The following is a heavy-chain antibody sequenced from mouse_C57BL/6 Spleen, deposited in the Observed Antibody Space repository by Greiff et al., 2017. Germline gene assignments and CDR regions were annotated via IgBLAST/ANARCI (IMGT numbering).Heavy chain of an antibody. CDR1: GYTFTDYY. J-gene: IGHJ3*01. Sequence: EVQLQQSGPELVMPGASVQMSCKASGYTFTDYYMHWVKQSHGQSLEWIGDINPNNGGTSYNQKFKGKATLTADKSSSTAYMELRSLTSEDSAVYYCSRREYDDCYWFAYWGQATLVTVSA. CDR2: INPNNGGT. CDR3: SRREYDDCYWFAY. V-gene: IGHV1-26*01. D-gene: IGHD2-3*01.